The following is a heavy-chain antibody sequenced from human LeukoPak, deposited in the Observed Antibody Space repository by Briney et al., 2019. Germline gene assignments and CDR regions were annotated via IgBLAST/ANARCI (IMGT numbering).Heavy chain of an antibody. CDR1: GGTFSSYT. CDR2: IIPIFGTA. Sequence: SVKVSCTASGGTFSSYTISWVRQAPGQGLEWMGGIIPIFGTANYAQKFQGRVTITADESTSTAYMELSSLRSEDTAVYYCARRKSGEDWGQGTLVTVSS. J-gene: IGHJ4*02. CDR3: ARRKSGED. V-gene: IGHV1-69*13. D-gene: IGHD1-26*01.